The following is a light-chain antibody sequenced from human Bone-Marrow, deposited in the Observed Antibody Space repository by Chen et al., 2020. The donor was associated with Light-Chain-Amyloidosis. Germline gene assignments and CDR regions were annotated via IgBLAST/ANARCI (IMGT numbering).Light chain of an antibody. CDR2: EVT. J-gene: IGLJ1*01. CDR3: SSYTITNTLV. Sequence: QSALTQPASVSGSPGQPITISCTGTSSDVGGDNPVAWYQQHPDKAPKLMIYEVTNRPSWVPDRFSGSKSANTASLTISGLQTEDEADYFCSSYTITNTLVFGSGTRVTVL. CDR1: SSDVGGDNP. V-gene: IGLV2-14*01.